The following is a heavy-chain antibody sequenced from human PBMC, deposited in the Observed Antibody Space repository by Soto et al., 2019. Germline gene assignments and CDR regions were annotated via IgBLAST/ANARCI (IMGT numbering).Heavy chain of an antibody. Sequence: GASVKVSCKTSGYTFTSYGISWVRQAPGQGLEWMGWISTYNGNTNYAQKFQGRATMTTDTSTTTAYMELRSLKSDDTAVYYCARLLFLEWFDDYWGQGTLVTVSS. V-gene: IGHV1-18*04. CDR1: GYTFTSYG. CDR3: ARLLFLEWFDDY. CDR2: ISTYNGNT. D-gene: IGHD3-3*01. J-gene: IGHJ4*02.